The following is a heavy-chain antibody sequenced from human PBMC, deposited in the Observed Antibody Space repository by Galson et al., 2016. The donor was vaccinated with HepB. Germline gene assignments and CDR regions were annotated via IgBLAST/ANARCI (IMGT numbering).Heavy chain of an antibody. CDR3: ARFGEGFFHY. Sequence: SVKVSCKASGYTFTSYVIHWVRQAPGQRPEWMGWINVGTGNTKYSQRFQGRVTISRDTSASTTFMELSSLRSEDTAVYYCARFGEGFFHYWGQGTLVTVSS. CDR2: INVGTGNT. J-gene: IGHJ4*02. D-gene: IGHD3-16*01. V-gene: IGHV1-3*01. CDR1: GYTFTSYV.